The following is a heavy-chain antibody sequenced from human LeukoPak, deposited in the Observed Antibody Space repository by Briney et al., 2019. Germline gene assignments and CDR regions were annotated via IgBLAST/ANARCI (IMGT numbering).Heavy chain of an antibody. CDR3: AKDRLRDYCSSTSCSTNWFDP. D-gene: IGHD2-2*01. V-gene: IGHV3-9*01. CDR1: GFTFDDYA. J-gene: IGHJ5*02. Sequence: YLRLSCAASGFTFDDYAMHWVRPAPGKGLEWVSGISWMSGSIGYADSVKGRFTISRDNAKNSLYLQMNSLRAEATALYYCAKDRLRDYCSSTSCSTNWFDPWGQGTLVSLSS. CDR2: ISWMSGSI.